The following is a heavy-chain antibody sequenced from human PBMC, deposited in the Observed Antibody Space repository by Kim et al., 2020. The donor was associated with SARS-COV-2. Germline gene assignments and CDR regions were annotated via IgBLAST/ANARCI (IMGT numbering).Heavy chain of an antibody. Sequence: SETLSLTCTVSGGSISSRSYHWGWVRQPPGKGLEWIGGIYYSGTTHYDPSLKSRVTISADTSKNQFSLTLSSVTAADTAVYYCSQVQDTFDIWGQGTLVTVSS. J-gene: IGHJ3*02. CDR3: SQVQDTFDI. V-gene: IGHV4-39*01. CDR1: GGSISSRSYH. CDR2: IYYSGTT.